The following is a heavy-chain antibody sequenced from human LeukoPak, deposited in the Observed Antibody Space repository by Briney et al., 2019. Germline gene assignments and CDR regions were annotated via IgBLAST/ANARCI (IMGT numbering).Heavy chain of an antibody. CDR1: GFTFSSYA. Sequence: GGSLRLSCAASGFTFSSYAMSWVRQAPGKGLEWVSAIRGSGGSTYSADSVKGRFTISRDNSKNTLYLQMNSLRAEDTAVYYCAKEGRISMTAVVYVDYWGQGTLVTVSS. J-gene: IGHJ4*02. D-gene: IGHD3-22*01. CDR2: IRGSGGST. V-gene: IGHV3-23*01. CDR3: AKEGRISMTAVVYVDY.